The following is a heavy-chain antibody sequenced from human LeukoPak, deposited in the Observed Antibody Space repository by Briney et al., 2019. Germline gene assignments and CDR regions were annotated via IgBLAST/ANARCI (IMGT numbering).Heavy chain of an antibody. CDR1: GYTLTELS. CDR3: ARGVAAAGSIFSDDAFDF. D-gene: IGHD6-13*01. CDR2: FDPEDGET. Sequence: ASVKVSCKVSGYTLTELSMHWVRQAPGKGLEWMGGFDPEDGETIYAQKFQGRVTMTEDTSTDTAYMELSSLRSEDTAVYYCARGVAAAGSIFSDDAFDFWGQGTMVTVSS. J-gene: IGHJ3*01. V-gene: IGHV1-24*01.